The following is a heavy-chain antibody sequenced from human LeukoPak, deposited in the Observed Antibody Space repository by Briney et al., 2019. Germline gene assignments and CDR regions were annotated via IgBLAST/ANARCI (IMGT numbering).Heavy chain of an antibody. CDR3: ARDPRIVATADYYYYYGMDV. CDR2: ISAYNGNT. CDR1: GYTFTSYG. J-gene: IGHJ6*04. V-gene: IGHV1-18*04. D-gene: IGHD5-12*01. Sequence: ASVKVSCKASGYTFTSYGISWVRQAPGQGLEWMGWISAYNGNTNYAQKLQGRVTMTTDTSTSTAYMELRSLRSDDTAAYYCARDPRIVATADYYYYYGMDVWGKGTTVTVSS.